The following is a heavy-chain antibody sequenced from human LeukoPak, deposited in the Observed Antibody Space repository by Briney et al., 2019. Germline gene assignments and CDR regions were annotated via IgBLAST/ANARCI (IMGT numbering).Heavy chain of an antibody. Sequence: ASVKVSCKASGYTFTGYYMHWVRQAPGQGLEWMGWINPNSGGTNYAQKFQGRVTMTRDTSISTAYMELSRLRSDDTAVYYCARELGGSYRFDYWGQGTLVTVSP. CDR3: ARELGGSYRFDY. CDR2: INPNSGGT. D-gene: IGHD1-26*01. V-gene: IGHV1-2*02. CDR1: GYTFTGYY. J-gene: IGHJ4*02.